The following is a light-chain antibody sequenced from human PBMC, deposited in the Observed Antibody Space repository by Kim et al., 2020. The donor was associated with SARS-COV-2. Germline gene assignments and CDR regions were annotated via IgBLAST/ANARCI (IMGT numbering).Light chain of an antibody. CDR3: YSRDNSGDHWV. J-gene: IGLJ3*02. CDR1: GLRSYS. V-gene: IGLV3-19*01. Sequence: GQTVRITGQGGGLRSYSAAWSRQKPARAPVLVIFGHNSRPSGIPDRFSGSNSGTTASLPITGAQAEDEADYSCYSRDNSGDHWVFGGGTQLTVL. CDR2: GHN.